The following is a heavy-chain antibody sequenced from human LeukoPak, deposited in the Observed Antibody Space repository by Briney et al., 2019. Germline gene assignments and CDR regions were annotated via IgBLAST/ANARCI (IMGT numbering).Heavy chain of an antibody. CDR2: ISGSGGST. Sequence: GGSLRLSCAASGFTFSSYAMIWVRQAPGKGLEWVSVISGSGGSTYYADSVQGRFTISRDNSKNTLYLQMNSLRAEDTAVYYCAKSVTAYYNVGCDYWGQGTLVTVSS. CDR3: AKSVTAYYNVGCDY. D-gene: IGHD3-9*01. CDR1: GFTFSSYA. V-gene: IGHV3-23*01. J-gene: IGHJ4*02.